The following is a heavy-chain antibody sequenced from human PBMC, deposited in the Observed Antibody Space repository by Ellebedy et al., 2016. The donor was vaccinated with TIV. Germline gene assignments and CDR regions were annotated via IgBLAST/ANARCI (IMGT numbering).Heavy chain of an antibody. CDR1: GFTFYNYG. Sequence: GESLKISCAASGFTFYNYGMHWVRQAPGKGLEWVTFIQHDGSSQWYADSVKGRFTFSRDNSKNTLHLQMNNLRPDDTAIYYCARDRWPFYLDSWGRGTLVTVSS. CDR3: ARDRWPFYLDS. D-gene: IGHD6-13*01. J-gene: IGHJ4*02. CDR2: IQHDGSSQ. V-gene: IGHV3-30*02.